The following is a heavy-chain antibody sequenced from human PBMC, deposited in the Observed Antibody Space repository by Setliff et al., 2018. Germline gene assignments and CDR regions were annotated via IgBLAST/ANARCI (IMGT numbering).Heavy chain of an antibody. CDR3: VRALLWSGEGRFDP. Sequence: PSETLSLTCTVSGDFVSSSYWSWIRQAPGKGLEWIGYVYTTLSTNYNPSLKSRVAMSVDTSKNQVPLKLTSVTAADTAVYYCVRALLWSGEGRFDPWGQGTLVTVSS. D-gene: IGHD3-10*01. CDR2: VYTTLST. CDR1: GDFVSSSY. J-gene: IGHJ5*02. V-gene: IGHV4-4*08.